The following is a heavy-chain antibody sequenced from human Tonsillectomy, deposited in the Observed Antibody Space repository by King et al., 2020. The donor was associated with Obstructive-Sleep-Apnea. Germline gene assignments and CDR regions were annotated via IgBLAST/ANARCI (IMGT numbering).Heavy chain of an antibody. D-gene: IGHD6-19*01. V-gene: IGHV3-7*01. CDR3: ARDLGQWLVFGRISYGMDV. J-gene: IGHJ6*02. CDR1: GFTFSSYW. Sequence: VQLVESGGGLVQPGGSLRLSCAASGFTFSSYWMSWVRQAPGKGLEWVANIKQDGSEKYYVDSVEGRFTISRDNAKNSLYLQMNSLRAEETAGYYCARDLGQWLVFGRISYGMDVWGQGTTVTVSS. CDR2: IKQDGSEK.